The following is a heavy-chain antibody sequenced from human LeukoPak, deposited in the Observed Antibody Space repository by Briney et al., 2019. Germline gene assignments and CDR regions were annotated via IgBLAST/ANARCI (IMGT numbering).Heavy chain of an antibody. D-gene: IGHD1-7*01. J-gene: IGHJ3*02. Sequence: PGGSLRLSCAASGFTFSDYYMTWIRQAPGKGLEWVSYISRDGSSIFYADSVKGQFTISGDNAKNSLYLQMYSLRAEDTAVYYCARVNFWACDIWGQGTMVTVSS. V-gene: IGHV3-11*01. CDR2: ISRDGSSI. CDR1: GFTFSDYY. CDR3: ARVNFWACDI.